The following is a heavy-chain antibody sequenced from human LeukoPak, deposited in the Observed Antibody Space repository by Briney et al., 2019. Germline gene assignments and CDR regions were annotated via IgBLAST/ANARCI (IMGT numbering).Heavy chain of an antibody. Sequence: ASVTVSCTASGYTFTSYGISWVRQAPGQGLEWMGWISAYNGNTNYAQKLQGRVTMTTDTSTSTAYMELRSLRSDDTAVYYCARDFDSGLSITMVRGVIYDYWGQGTLVTVSS. J-gene: IGHJ4*02. D-gene: IGHD3-10*01. CDR2: ISAYNGNT. V-gene: IGHV1-18*04. CDR1: GYTFTSYG. CDR3: ARDFDSGLSITMVRGVIYDY.